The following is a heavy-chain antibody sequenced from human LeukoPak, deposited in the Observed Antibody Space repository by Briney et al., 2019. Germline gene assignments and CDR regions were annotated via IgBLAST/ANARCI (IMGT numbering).Heavy chain of an antibody. D-gene: IGHD6-19*01. J-gene: IGHJ4*02. CDR1: GFAFSDYG. Sequence: GGSLRLSCAVSGFAFSDYGMHWVRQAPGKGLEWVAVISYDGSHAYYADSVKGRFTISRDNSKNTLYLQMNSLRAEDTAVYYCAKSNSGWYVPPSDWGQGTLVTVYS. V-gene: IGHV3-30*18. CDR3: AKSNSGWYVPPSD. CDR2: ISYDGSHA.